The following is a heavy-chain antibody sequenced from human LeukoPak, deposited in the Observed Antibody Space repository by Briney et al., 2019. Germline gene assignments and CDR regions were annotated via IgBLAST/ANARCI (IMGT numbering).Heavy chain of an antibody. D-gene: IGHD1-7*01. V-gene: IGHV1-69*04. Sequence: SVKVSCKASGGTFSSYAISWVRQAPGQGLEWMGRIIPVLGIANYAQKFQGRVTITADKSTSTAYMELSSLRSEDTAVYYCARDLGYNWNYWFDPWGQGTLVTVSS. CDR3: ARDLGYNWNYWFDP. CDR2: IIPVLGIA. J-gene: IGHJ5*02. CDR1: GGTFSSYA.